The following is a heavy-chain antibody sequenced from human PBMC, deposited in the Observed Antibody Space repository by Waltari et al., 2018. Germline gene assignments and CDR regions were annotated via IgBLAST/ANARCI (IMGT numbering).Heavy chain of an antibody. J-gene: IGHJ6*02. CDR3: ARDWAVTASYYYYGMDV. CDR2: IIPIFGTA. D-gene: IGHD4-17*01. V-gene: IGHV1-69*01. CDR1: GGTFSSYA. Sequence: QVQLVQSGAEVKKPGSSVKVSCKASGGTFSSYAISWVRQAPGQGLEWMGGIIPIFGTANYAQKFQGRVTITADESTSTAYMELSSLRSEDTAVYYCARDWAVTASYYYYGMDVWGQGTTVTVSS.